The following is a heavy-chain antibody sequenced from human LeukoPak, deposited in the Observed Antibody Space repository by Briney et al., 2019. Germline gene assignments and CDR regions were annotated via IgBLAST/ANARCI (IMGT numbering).Heavy chain of an antibody. V-gene: IGHV1-2*02. D-gene: IGHD1-26*01. Sequence: ASVKVSCKASGYTFTGYYMHWVRQAPGQGLEWMGWINPNSGGTNYAQKFQGRVTMTRDTSISTAYMELSSLRSEDTAVYYCATYTERGWVGAHDYWGQGTLVTVSS. CDR3: ATYTERGWVGAHDY. J-gene: IGHJ4*02. CDR1: GYTFTGYY. CDR2: INPNSGGT.